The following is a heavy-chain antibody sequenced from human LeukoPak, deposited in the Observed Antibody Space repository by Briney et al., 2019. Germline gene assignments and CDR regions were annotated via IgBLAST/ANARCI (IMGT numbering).Heavy chain of an antibody. CDR2: INPSGCST. V-gene: IGHV1-46*01. CDR1: GYTFTIYG. D-gene: IGHD3-3*01. Sequence: GASVKLSCKASGYTFTIYGISWVRQAPGQRLGWGGIINPSGCSTSYAQKFQGRLTMTRDTSISTAYMELSRLRSDDTAVYYCARVITIFGVVTSNWFDPWGQGTLVTVSS. J-gene: IGHJ5*02. CDR3: ARVITIFGVVTSNWFDP.